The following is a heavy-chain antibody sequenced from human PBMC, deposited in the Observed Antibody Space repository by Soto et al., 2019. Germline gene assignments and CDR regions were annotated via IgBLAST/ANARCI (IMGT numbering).Heavy chain of an antibody. Sequence: EVQLVESGGGLVQPGRSLRLSCVASGFTADDYAMHWVRQAPGKGLEWVSGISSNSDTIDYADSVKGRFTISRDNAKNSLFLQMSSRRPEDTALYYCAKDMKWGGMTTIHYFDSWGQGTLVTVSS. V-gene: IGHV3-9*02. CDR2: ISSNSDTI. J-gene: IGHJ4*02. D-gene: IGHD4-17*01. CDR1: GFTADDYA. CDR3: AKDMKWGGMTTIHYFDS.